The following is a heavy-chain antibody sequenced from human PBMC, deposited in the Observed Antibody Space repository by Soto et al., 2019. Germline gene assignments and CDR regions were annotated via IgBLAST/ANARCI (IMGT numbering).Heavy chain of an antibody. J-gene: IGHJ5*02. Sequence: GGSLRLSCAASGFTFSSYWMHWVRQAPGKGLVWVSRINSDGSSTSYADSVKGRFTISRDNAKNTLYLQMNSLRAGDTAVYYCAREDRITIFGVALWGWFDPWGQGTLVTVSS. CDR1: GFTFSSYW. D-gene: IGHD3-3*01. V-gene: IGHV3-74*01. CDR2: INSDGSST. CDR3: AREDRITIFGVALWGWFDP.